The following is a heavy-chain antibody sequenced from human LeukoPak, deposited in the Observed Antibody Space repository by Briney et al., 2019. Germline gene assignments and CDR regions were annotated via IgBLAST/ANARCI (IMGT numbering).Heavy chain of an antibody. D-gene: IGHD2-8*02. Sequence: EGSLRLSCAASGFTFSSYGMHWVRQAPGKGLEWVAFISYDGSNKYYADSVKGRFTISRDNSKNTLYLQMNNLRADDTAVYYCATYRQVLLPFESWGQGTLVTVSS. CDR3: ATYRQVLLPFES. CDR1: GFTFSSYG. J-gene: IGHJ4*02. CDR2: ISYDGSNK. V-gene: IGHV3-30*03.